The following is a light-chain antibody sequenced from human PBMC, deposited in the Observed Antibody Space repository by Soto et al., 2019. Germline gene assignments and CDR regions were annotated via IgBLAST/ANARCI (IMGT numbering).Light chain of an antibody. V-gene: IGKV3-20*01. CDR1: QSVSSNY. CDR2: GAS. J-gene: IGKJ1*01. CDR3: QQHGSSPWM. Sequence: VLMQSPGTLSLSTGERATLSCRAGQSVSSNYVAWYQQIPGQTPRLLIYGASSRATGIPDRFSGSGSGTDFTLTISRLEPEDFAVYYCQQHGSSPWMFGQGTKVDIK.